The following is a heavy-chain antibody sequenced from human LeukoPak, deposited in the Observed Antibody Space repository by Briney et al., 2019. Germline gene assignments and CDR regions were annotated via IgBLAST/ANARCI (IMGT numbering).Heavy chain of an antibody. CDR1: GLTFSSYW. D-gene: IGHD6-19*01. Sequence: GGSLRLSCEASGLTFSSYWMSWVRQATGQGLEWVANIKQDGSEKYYVDSVKGRFTISRDNAKNSLYLQMNSLRAEDTAVYYCARDRSRSSGWSDYWGQGTLVTVSS. V-gene: IGHV3-7*01. CDR3: ARDRSRSSGWSDY. J-gene: IGHJ4*02. CDR2: IKQDGSEK.